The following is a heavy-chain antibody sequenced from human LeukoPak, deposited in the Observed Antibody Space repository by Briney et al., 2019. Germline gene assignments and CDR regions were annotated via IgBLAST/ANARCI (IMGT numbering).Heavy chain of an antibody. CDR2: TYYRSKWYN. D-gene: IGHD6-13*01. V-gene: IGHV6-1*01. CDR3: ARERLGPYSSSWYGDAFDI. CDR1: GDSVSSNSAA. J-gene: IGHJ3*02. Sequence: SQTLSLTCAISGDSVSSNSAAWNWFRQSPSRGLEWLGRTYYRSKWYNDYAVSVKSRITINPDTSKNQFSLQLNSVTPEDTAVYYCARERLGPYSSSWYGDAFDIWGQGTMVTVSS.